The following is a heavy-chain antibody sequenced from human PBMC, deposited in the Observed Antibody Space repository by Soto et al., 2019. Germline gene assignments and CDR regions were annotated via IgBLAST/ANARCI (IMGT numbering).Heavy chain of an antibody. V-gene: IGHV4-59*02. J-gene: IGHJ4*02. CDR1: GGSVNGYY. Sequence: QVQLQESGPGLMKPSEALSLTCTVSGGSVNGYYWSWIRQPPGKGLEWIGYVHYSGVTHYNPSLQSRVTMSIDTSNNRFSLRLNSVTAPDTAVYYCARAPAEYYDDRGTGTRYLDSWGQGALVTVSS. CDR2: VHYSGVT. CDR3: ARAPAEYYDDRGTGTRYLDS. D-gene: IGHD3-16*01.